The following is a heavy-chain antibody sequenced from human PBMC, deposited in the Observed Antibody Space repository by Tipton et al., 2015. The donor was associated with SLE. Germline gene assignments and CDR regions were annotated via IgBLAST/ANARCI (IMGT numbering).Heavy chain of an antibody. CDR1: GFTFSSYA. D-gene: IGHD7-27*01. CDR3: AKGRTGDEDYFDY. Sequence: QLVQSGGGLVKPGGSLRLSCAASGFTFSSYAMSWVRQAPGKGLEWVSVIYSGGSSTYYADSVKGRFTISRDNSKNTLYLQMNSLRAEDTAVYYCAKGRTGDEDYFDYWGQGTLVTVSS. CDR2: IYSGGSST. V-gene: IGHV3-23*03. J-gene: IGHJ4*02.